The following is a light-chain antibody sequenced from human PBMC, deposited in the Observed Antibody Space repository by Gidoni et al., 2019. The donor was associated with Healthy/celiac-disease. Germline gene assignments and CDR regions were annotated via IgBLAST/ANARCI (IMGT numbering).Light chain of an antibody. CDR2: AAS. CDR1: QSISSY. V-gene: IGKV1-39*01. CDR3: QQSYTTPWT. Sequence: DIQMTQSPSSLSASVGDRVTITCRARQSISSYLHWYQKKPGKAPKLLIYAASSLQSGVPSRFSGSGSGTDFTLTISSLQPEDFATYYCQQSYTTPWTFGQGTKVEIK. J-gene: IGKJ1*01.